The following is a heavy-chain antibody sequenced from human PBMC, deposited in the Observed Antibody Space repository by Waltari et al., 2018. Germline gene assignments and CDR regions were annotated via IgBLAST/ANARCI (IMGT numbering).Heavy chain of an antibody. V-gene: IGHV3-23*01. CDR2: NSASSTSG. CDR3: AKAGKGYCSSTSCSTYDS. D-gene: IGHD2-2*01. Sequence: EVQLLESGGELVQSGGSLSPSCAAPEFPFILYAIPWVRQAPGKGLEWVSSNSASSTSGYYADSVKGRFTISRDNAKNTLYLQMNSLRAEDTALYYCAKAGKGYCSSTSCSTYDSWGQGTLVTVSS. J-gene: IGHJ4*02. CDR1: EFPFILYA.